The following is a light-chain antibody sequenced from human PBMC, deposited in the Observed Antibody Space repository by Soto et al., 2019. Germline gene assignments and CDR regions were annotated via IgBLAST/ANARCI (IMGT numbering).Light chain of an antibody. CDR1: QAVNTR. CDR2: LAS. CDR3: HQRQSWPRT. Sequence: SVLPHSPATLSSFAGDRFAVSCGASQAVNTRLAWYQHKPGQAPRLLIYLASNRAAGVPARFSGSGSGTDFTLTISDVEPEDFAVYYCHQRQSWPRTFGQGTKVDIK. J-gene: IGKJ1*01. V-gene: IGKV3-11*01.